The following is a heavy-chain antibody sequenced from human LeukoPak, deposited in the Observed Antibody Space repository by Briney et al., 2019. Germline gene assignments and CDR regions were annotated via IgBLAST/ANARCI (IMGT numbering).Heavy chain of an antibody. CDR1: GFTFSSYA. J-gene: IGHJ3*01. CDR2: IWYDGSKT. D-gene: IGHD4-17*01. CDR3: ASMTTVTLDDAFDL. V-gene: IGHV3-33*08. Sequence: GGSLRLSCAASGFTFSSYAMHWVRQAPGKGLEWVAVIWYDGSKTNHADSVKGRFTISRDNSKDTLYLQMNSLRADDTAMYYCASMTTVTLDDAFDLWGQGTMVTVSS.